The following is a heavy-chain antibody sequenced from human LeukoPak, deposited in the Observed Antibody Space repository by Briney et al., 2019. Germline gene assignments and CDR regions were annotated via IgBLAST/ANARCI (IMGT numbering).Heavy chain of an antibody. CDR2: IYYSGST. V-gene: IGHV4-31*03. D-gene: IGHD3-16*01. CDR3: ARSAGTRGIDY. Sequence: PSETLSLTCTVSGGSISSGGYYWSWIRQHPGKGLEWIGYIYYSGSTYYNPSLKSRVTISVDTSKNQFSLKLSSVTAADTAVYYCARSAGTRGIDYWGQGTLVTVSS. CDR1: GGSISSGGYY. J-gene: IGHJ4*02.